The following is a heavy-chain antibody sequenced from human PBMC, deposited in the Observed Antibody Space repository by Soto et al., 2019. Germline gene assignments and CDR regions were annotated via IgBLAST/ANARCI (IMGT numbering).Heavy chain of an antibody. CDR3: ASRDPGTSVDY. CDR2: IYRTGST. V-gene: IGHV4-4*02. D-gene: IGHD1-7*01. Sequence: SETLSLTCAVSGGSFTSNNCWTCVRQPPGQGLEWIGEIYRTGSTNYNPSLKSRVTISLDKSENQFSLKVTSLTAADTAVYYCASRDPGTSVDYWGQGTLVTVSS. CDR1: GGSFTSNNC. J-gene: IGHJ4*02.